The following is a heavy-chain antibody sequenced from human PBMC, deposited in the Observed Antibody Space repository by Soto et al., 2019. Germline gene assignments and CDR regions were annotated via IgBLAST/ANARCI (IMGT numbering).Heavy chain of an antibody. D-gene: IGHD6-19*01. CDR3: AKIAVAGDTYYYNMDV. V-gene: IGHV3-30*18. Sequence: QVQLVESGGGVVQPGRSLRLSCAASGFTFSSYGMHWVRQAPGKGLEWVALISYDGSNKFYADSVKGRFTISRGNSKNTLYLQMNSLGPEDTAVYYCAKIAVAGDTYYYNMDVWGQGTTVTVSS. CDR1: GFTFSSYG. J-gene: IGHJ6*02. CDR2: ISYDGSNK.